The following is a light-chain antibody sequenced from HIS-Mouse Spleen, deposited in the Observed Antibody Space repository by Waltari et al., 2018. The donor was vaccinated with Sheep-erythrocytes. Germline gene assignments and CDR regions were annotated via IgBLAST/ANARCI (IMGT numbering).Light chain of an antibody. Sequence: SYELTQPPSVSVSPGQTASITCSGDKLGDKYACWYQQKPGQSPVLVILQDSKRPSGIPERFSGSNSGNTATLTISGTQAMDEADYYCQAWDSSTVVFGGGTKLTVL. CDR2: QDS. J-gene: IGLJ2*01. V-gene: IGLV3-1*01. CDR1: KLGDKY. CDR3: QAWDSSTVV.